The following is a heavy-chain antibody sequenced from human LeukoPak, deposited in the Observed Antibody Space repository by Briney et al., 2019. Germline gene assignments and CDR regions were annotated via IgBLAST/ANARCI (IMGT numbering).Heavy chain of an antibody. CDR3: ARDVRD. V-gene: IGHV1-2*02. CDR1: GGIFSNYA. Sequence: ASVKVSCKASGGIFSNYAINWVRQAPGQGLEWMGWINPNSGDANYAQKFQGRVTMTRDTSISTAYMELSKLRSDDTAVYYCARDVRDWGQGTLVTVSS. CDR2: INPNSGDA. J-gene: IGHJ4*02.